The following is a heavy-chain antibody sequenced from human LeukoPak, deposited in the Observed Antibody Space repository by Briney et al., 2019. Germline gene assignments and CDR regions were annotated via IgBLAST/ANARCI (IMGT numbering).Heavy chain of an antibody. CDR3: ARDYYGSGSYYNLNWFYP. CDR2: INPNSGGT. J-gene: IGHJ5*02. D-gene: IGHD3-10*01. Sequence: ASVKVSCKASGYTYTGYYMHWVRQAPGQGLEWMGWINPNSGGTNYAQKFQGWVTMTRDTSISTAYMELSRLRSDDTAVYYCARDYYGSGSYYNLNWFYPWGQGTLVTVSS. V-gene: IGHV1-2*04. CDR1: GYTYTGYY.